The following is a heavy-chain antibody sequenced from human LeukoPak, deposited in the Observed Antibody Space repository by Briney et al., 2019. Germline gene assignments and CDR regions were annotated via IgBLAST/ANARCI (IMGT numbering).Heavy chain of an antibody. D-gene: IGHD6-13*01. Sequence: SETLSLTCAVYGGSFSGYYWSWIRQPPGKGLEWIGEINHSGSTNYNPSLKSRVTISVDTSKNQFSLKRSSVTAADTAVYYCARGRAAAGLNPLLDYWGQGTLVTVSS. J-gene: IGHJ4*02. CDR2: INHSGST. CDR3: ARGRAAAGLNPLLDY. V-gene: IGHV4-34*01. CDR1: GGSFSGYY.